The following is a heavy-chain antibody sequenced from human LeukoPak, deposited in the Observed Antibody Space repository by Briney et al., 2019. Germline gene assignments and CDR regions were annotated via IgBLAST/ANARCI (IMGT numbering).Heavy chain of an antibody. Sequence: GASVKVSCKASGYTFTGYYMHWVRQAPGQGLEWTGWINPNSGGTNYAQKFQGRVTMTRDTSISTAYMELSRLRSDDTAVYYCARPRYCSSTSCYRVWYFDYWGQGTLVTVSS. D-gene: IGHD2-2*02. CDR3: ARPRYCSSTSCYRVWYFDY. J-gene: IGHJ4*02. CDR2: INPNSGGT. V-gene: IGHV1-2*02. CDR1: GYTFTGYY.